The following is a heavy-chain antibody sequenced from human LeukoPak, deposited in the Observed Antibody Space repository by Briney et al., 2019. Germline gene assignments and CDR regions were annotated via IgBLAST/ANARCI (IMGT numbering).Heavy chain of an antibody. D-gene: IGHD3-10*01. CDR1: GGSIGTYY. CDR2: IYYIGTT. Sequence: PSETLSLTCTVSGGSIGTYYWSWLRQPPGKGLEWIGYIYYIGTTTYNPSLKSRVTISVDTSKNKFSLKLSSVTAADTAVYYCAKDRGFGEYFPFFYWGQGTLVTVSS. CDR3: AKDRGFGEYFPFFY. J-gene: IGHJ4*02. V-gene: IGHV4-59*12.